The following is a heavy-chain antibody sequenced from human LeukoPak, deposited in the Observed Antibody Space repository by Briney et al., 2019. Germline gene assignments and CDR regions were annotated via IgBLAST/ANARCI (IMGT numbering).Heavy chain of an antibody. CDR3: VRGLIGTSYDYIWGRYRPYYFDY. D-gene: IGHD3-16*02. V-gene: IGHV3-13*01. CDR2: IGDAGDT. CDR1: GFTFSSYD. Sequence: GGSLRLSCEASGFTFSSYDMYWVRHPSGKGLEWVSSIGDAGDTYYPDSVKGRFTISRENSRNSLYLQMNSLRVGDTAVYFCVRGLIGTSYDYIWGRYRPYYFDYWGQGIQVTVSS. J-gene: IGHJ4*02.